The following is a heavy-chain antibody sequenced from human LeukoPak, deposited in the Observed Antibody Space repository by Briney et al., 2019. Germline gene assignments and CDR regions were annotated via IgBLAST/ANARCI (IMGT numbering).Heavy chain of an antibody. CDR1: GFIFSNYY. CDR3: ANGHY. V-gene: IGHV3-11*06. J-gene: IGHJ4*02. CDR2: ISSISSYT. Sequence: GGSLRLAWAASGFIFSNYYMSWVRQAPGKGLEWVAYISSISSYTNYGDSVKGRFTISRDNAKNSLYLQINSLSAAHTPVFSCANGHYWGKGTLVTVSS.